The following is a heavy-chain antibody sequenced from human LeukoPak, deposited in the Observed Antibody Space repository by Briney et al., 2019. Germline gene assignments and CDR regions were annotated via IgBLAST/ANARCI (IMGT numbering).Heavy chain of an antibody. J-gene: IGHJ4*02. V-gene: IGHV3-23*01. CDR2: ISGSGGST. Sequence: PGGSLRLSCAASGFTFSSYAMNWVRQAPGKGLEWVSAISGSGGSTNYADSVKGRFTISRDNSKNTLYLQMNSLRAEDTAVYYCAREGVRVYDSSGYPNDYWGQGTLVTVSS. D-gene: IGHD3-22*01. CDR3: AREGVRVYDSSGYPNDY. CDR1: GFTFSSYA.